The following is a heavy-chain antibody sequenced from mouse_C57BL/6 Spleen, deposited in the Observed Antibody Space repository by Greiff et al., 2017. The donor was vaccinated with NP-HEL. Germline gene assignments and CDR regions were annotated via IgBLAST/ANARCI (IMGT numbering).Heavy chain of an antibody. CDR1: GYTFTSYW. CDR3: ARSREHGFAD. J-gene: IGHJ3*01. Sequence: QVQLQQPGAELVMPGASVKLSCTASGYTFTSYWMHWVKQRPGQGLEWIGEIDPSDSYTNYNQKFKGKSTLTVDKSSSTAYMQLSSLTSEDSAVYCWARSREHGFADWGKGTLVTVSA. V-gene: IGHV1-69*01. D-gene: IGHD1-1*01. CDR2: IDPSDSYT.